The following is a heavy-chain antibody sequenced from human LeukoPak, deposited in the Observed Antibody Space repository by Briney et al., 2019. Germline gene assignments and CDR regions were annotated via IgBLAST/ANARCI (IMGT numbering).Heavy chain of an antibody. CDR2: IYYSGST. V-gene: IGHV4-39*07. Sequence: SETLSLTCTVSGGSISSSSYYWGWIRQPPGKGLEWIGSIYYSGSTYYNPSLKSRVTISVDTSKNQFSLKLSSVTAADTAVYYCARLSSSITMIVVVTFDYWGQGTLVTVSS. J-gene: IGHJ4*02. D-gene: IGHD3-22*01. CDR1: GGSISSSSYY. CDR3: ARLSSSITMIVVVTFDY.